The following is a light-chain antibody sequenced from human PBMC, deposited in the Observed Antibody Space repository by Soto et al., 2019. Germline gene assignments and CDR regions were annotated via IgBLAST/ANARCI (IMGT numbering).Light chain of an antibody. Sequence: DTVMTQSPATLSVSPGETATLSCRASESVGSHLAWYQQKPGQAPRLLIYGVSTRATCIPVRFWGSGSETEFTLTISSLQSDDFAVYYSQQYDNWPPWTFGQGTKVEI. V-gene: IGKV3-15*01. J-gene: IGKJ1*01. CDR3: QQYDNWPPWT. CDR2: GVS. CDR1: ESVGSH.